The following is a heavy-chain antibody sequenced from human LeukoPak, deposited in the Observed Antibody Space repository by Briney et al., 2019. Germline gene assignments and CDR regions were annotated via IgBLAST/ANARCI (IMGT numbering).Heavy chain of an antibody. CDR1: GFTFSSYA. CDR3: AATTNILPVFDY. CDR2: ISYDGSNK. Sequence: GGSLRLSCAASGFTFSSYAMHWVRQAPGKGLEWVAVISYDGSNKYYADSVKGRFTISRDNSKNTLYLQMNSLRSEDTAVYYCAATTNILPVFDYWGQGTLVTVSS. D-gene: IGHD1-14*01. J-gene: IGHJ4*02. V-gene: IGHV3-30*07.